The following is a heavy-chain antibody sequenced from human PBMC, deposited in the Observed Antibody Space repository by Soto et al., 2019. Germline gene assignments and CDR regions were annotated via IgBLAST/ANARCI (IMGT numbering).Heavy chain of an antibody. CDR1: GGAFSSYA. D-gene: IGHD3-10*01. Sequence: SVNLSCKAAGGAFSSYAISWGRQAPGQGLEWMGGIIPIFGTANYAQKFQGRVTITADKSTSTAYMELSSLRSEDTAVYYCARDTNYYGSGSYYKKPHYFDYWGQGTLVTVSS. CDR2: IIPIFGTA. V-gene: IGHV1-69*06. CDR3: ARDTNYYGSGSYYKKPHYFDY. J-gene: IGHJ4*02.